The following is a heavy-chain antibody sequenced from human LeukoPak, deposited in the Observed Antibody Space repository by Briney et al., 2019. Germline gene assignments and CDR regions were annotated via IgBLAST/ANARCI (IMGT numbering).Heavy chain of an antibody. D-gene: IGHD1-26*01. CDR1: GFTSSAYW. CDR3: ARYGRYRAFDI. CDR2: INSDGTTT. V-gene: IGHV3-74*01. J-gene: IGHJ3*02. Sequence: GGSLRLSCAASGFTSSAYWMHWVRQVPGKGLVWVSRINSDGTTTNYADSVKGRFTVSRDTAKNTIYLQMNSLRAEDTAVYYCARYGRYRAFDIWGQGTTVTVSS.